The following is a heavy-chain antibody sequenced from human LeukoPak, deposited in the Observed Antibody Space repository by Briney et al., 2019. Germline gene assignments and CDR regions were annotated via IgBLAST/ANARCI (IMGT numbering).Heavy chain of an antibody. V-gene: IGHV3-7*05. CDR3: ANWNYEHSSGWYYLDS. CDR1: GFTFSRYW. CDR2: IKQDGSEK. D-gene: IGHD6-19*01. Sequence: PGRSLRLSCAASGFTFSRYWMSWVRQAPGRGLEWVANIKQDGSEKTYADSVKGRFTISRDNAKNSLYLQMNSLRAEDTAVYYCANWNYEHSSGWYYLDSWGQGTLVSVSS. J-gene: IGHJ4*02.